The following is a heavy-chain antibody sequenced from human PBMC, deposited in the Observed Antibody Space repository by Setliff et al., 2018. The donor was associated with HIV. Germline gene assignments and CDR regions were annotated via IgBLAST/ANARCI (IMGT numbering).Heavy chain of an antibody. V-gene: IGHV4-31*03. CDR3: ARAHHDFWSGYCPFDY. CDR2: IHYSGST. CDR1: GDSISSGSYY. D-gene: IGHD3-3*01. Sequence: PSETLSLTCTVSGDSISSGSYYWSWIRQHPGKGLEWIGYIHYSGSTHYNPSLDSRLTISVDTSQNRFSLKRSSVTAADTAVYFCARAHHDFWSGYCPFDYWGQGTLVTVSS. J-gene: IGHJ4*02.